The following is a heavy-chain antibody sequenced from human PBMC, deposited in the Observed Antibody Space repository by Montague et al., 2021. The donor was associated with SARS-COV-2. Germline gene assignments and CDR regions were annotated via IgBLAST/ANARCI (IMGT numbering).Heavy chain of an antibody. CDR3: ARFAYRRIFNGSYYGMDV. J-gene: IGHJ6*02. D-gene: IGHD3-3*01. CDR2: ISHSGST. Sequence: SETLSLTCAVYGGSFSGYYCSWIRLPPGKGLEWIWEISHSGSTNYNPSLKSRVTISIDTSKNQFPLNLSSVTDADTAAYYCARFAYRRIFNGSYYGMDVWGQGTTVTVSS. V-gene: IGHV4-34*01. CDR1: GGSFSGYY.